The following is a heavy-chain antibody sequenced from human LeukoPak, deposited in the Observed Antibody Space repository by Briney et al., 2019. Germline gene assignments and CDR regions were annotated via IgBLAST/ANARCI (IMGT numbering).Heavy chain of an antibody. CDR3: ARDRWGYSYGGD. CDR1: GFTFSGSA. J-gene: IGHJ4*02. CDR2: IRSTANGYAT. Sequence: GGSLRLSCAASGFTFSGSALHWVRQASGKGLEWVGRIRSTANGYATAYAASVKGRFTISRDDSKNTAYLQMDSLKTEDTAVYYCARDRWGYSYGGDWGQGTLVTVSS. D-gene: IGHD5-18*01. V-gene: IGHV3-73*01.